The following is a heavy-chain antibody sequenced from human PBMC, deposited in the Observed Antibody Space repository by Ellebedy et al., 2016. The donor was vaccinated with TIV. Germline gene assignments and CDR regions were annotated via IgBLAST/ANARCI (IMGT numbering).Heavy chain of an antibody. CDR1: GFTFNSYW. CDR2: INQDGSRI. J-gene: IGHJ6*02. Sequence: GESLKISCAASGFTFNSYWTSWVRQAPGKGLEWVANINQDGSRIYYVDSVKGRFTISRDNAKNSVYLRMNTLRVEDTAVYHCVRDGAYGDYSPGYYGMDVWGQGTTVTVSS. CDR3: VRDGAYGDYSPGYYGMDV. V-gene: IGHV3-7*03. D-gene: IGHD3-22*01.